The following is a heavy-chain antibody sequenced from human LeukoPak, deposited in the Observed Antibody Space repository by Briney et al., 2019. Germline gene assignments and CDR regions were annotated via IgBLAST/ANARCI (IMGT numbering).Heavy chain of an antibody. D-gene: IGHD3-22*01. V-gene: IGHV4-34*01. CDR3: ARKNVTMIKGTLFDY. CDR2: INHSGST. CDR1: GGAFSGYY. J-gene: IGHJ4*02. Sequence: SETLSLTCAVYGGAFSGYYWSWIRQPPGKGLEWIGEINHSGSTDYNPSLKSRVTMSVDTSKNQFSLRLSSVTAADTAVYYCARKNVTMIKGTLFDYWGQGILVTVSS.